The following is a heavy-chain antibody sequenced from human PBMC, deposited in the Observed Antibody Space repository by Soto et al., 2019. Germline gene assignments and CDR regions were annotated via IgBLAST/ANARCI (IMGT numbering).Heavy chain of an antibody. D-gene: IGHD1-1*01. Sequence: QVQLVQSGAEVKKPGASVKVSCKASGYTFTSYGVSWVRQAPGRGLEWMGWISAYNGNTNYAQKLQGRVTMTTDTSTSTAYMELSSLRFDDIAVYYCAVDGTPPAYYYYGMDVWGQGTTVTVSS. CDR3: AVDGTPPAYYYYGMDV. CDR1: GYTFTSYG. CDR2: ISAYNGNT. V-gene: IGHV1-18*03. J-gene: IGHJ6*02.